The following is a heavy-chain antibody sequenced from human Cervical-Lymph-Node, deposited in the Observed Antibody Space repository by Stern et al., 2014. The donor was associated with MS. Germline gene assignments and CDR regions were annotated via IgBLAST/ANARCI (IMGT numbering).Heavy chain of an antibody. CDR1: GSSVSSSHW. CDR2: IYYTGST. D-gene: IGHD6-13*01. CDR3: ARTFTSSWGYFDY. Sequence: QVQLQESGPGLVKPSDTLSLTCAVSGSSVSSSHWWGWIRQPPGKGLEWIGYIYYTGSTYQTPSLKSRLTMSLATPKNQFSLKLTSVTAVDTAVYYCARTFTSSWGYFDYWGQGVLVTVSS. J-gene: IGHJ4*02. V-gene: IGHV4-28*01.